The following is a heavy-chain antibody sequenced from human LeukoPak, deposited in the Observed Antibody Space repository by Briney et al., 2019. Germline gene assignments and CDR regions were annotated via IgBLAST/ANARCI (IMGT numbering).Heavy chain of an antibody. CDR3: ARGLAWGDYGPIYFDY. CDR2: IYSGGST. V-gene: IGHV3-53*01. D-gene: IGHD4-17*01. J-gene: IGHJ4*02. CDR1: GFTVSSNY. Sequence: PGGSLRLSCAASGFTVSSNYMSWVRQAPGKGLEWVSVIYSGGSTNYADSVKGRFTISRDNSKNTLYLQMNSLRAEDTAVYYCARGLAWGDYGPIYFDYWGQGTLVAVSS.